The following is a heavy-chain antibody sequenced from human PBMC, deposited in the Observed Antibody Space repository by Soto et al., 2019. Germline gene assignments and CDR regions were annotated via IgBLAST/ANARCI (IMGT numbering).Heavy chain of an antibody. J-gene: IGHJ4*02. CDR2: IKQAGGDK. Sequence: EVQLVESGGGLVQPGGSLRLSCAASGFTFSNYWMSWVRQAPGKGLEWVANIKQAGGDKYYVASVKGRFSISRDNAKNSLYLHMNSLRAADTAVYYCARVQSLAGVYWGQGTLVTVSS. V-gene: IGHV3-7*05. D-gene: IGHD6-19*01. CDR3: ARVQSLAGVY. CDR1: GFTFSNYW.